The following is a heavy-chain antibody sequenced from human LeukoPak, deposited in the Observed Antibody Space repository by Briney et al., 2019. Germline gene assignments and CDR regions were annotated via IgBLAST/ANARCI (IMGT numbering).Heavy chain of an antibody. CDR2: ISPGGDKL. CDR1: GFIFRNYG. CDR3: AQDRAWIGFYF. D-gene: IGHD5-12*01. J-gene: IGHJ4*02. V-gene: IGHV3-23*01. Sequence: GGSLRLSCAASGFIFRNYGMNWVRQAPGRGLEWVSGISPGGDKLYYADSVRGRFTISRDNSKNTMYLQMNSLRAEDTALYYCAQDRAWIGFYFWGQGTLVTVSS.